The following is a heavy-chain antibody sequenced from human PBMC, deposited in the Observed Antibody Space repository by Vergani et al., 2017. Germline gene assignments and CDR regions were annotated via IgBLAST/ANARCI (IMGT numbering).Heavy chain of an antibody. J-gene: IGHJ6*02. D-gene: IGHD5-18*01. V-gene: IGHV3-21*01. CDR1: GFTFSSYS. CDR2: ISSSSSYI. CDR3: ARDSGAPRYSYGSDCYYYGMDV. Sequence: EVQLVESGGGLVKPGGSLRLSCAASGFTFSSYSMNWVRQAPGKGLEWVSSISSSSSYIYYADSVKGRFTISRDNAKNSLYLQMNSLRAEDTAVYYCARDSGAPRYSYGSDCYYYGMDVWGQGTTVTVS.